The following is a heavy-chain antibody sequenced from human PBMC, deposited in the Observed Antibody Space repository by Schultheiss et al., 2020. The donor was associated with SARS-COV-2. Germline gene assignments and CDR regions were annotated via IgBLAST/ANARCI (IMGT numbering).Heavy chain of an antibody. CDR1: GGSISSYY. D-gene: IGHD4-23*01. V-gene: IGHV4-59*12. CDR2: IYYSGST. J-gene: IGHJ4*02. Sequence: SETLSLTCTVSGGSISSYYWSWIRQPPGKGLEWIGYIYYSGSTNYNPSLKSRVTISVDTSKNQFSLKLSSVTAADTAVYYCARDSGAVVTPSILLDYWGQGTLVTVSS. CDR3: ARDSGAVVTPSILLDY.